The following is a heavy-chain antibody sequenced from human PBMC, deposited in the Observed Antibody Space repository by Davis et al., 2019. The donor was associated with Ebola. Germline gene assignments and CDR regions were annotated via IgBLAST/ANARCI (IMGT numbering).Heavy chain of an antibody. J-gene: IGHJ4*02. CDR2: ISWDGSSR. CDR3: AKQGLYDFSIFPCPLDN. CDR1: GFNFDHYT. D-gene: IGHD3-3*01. V-gene: IGHV3-43*01. Sequence: GESLKISCAASGFNFDHYTMHWVRQSPGKGLEWVSLISWDGSSRYYTVSVKGRLTISRDNSRNTVSLQMNSLRAEDTAVYYCAKQGLYDFSIFPCPLDNWGRGTPVTVSS.